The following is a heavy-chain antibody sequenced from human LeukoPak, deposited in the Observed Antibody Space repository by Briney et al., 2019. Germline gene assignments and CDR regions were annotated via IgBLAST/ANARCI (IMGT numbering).Heavy chain of an antibody. J-gene: IGHJ4*02. V-gene: IGHV1-46*01. CDR2: INPSGGST. D-gene: IGHD2-2*01. CDR3: ARGGSMVY. CDR1: VYTFTVYS. Sequence: ASVKVSCKASVYTFTVYSINWLRQAPGQGLEWMGIINPSGGSTSCAQKFQGRVTMTRDTSTSTVYMELSSLRSEDTAVYYCARGGSMVYWGQGTLVTVSS.